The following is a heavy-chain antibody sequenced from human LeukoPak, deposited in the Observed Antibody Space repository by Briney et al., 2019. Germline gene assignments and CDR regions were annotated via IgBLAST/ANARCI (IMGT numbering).Heavy chain of an antibody. V-gene: IGHV3-7*01. CDR3: ARDIFDG. CDR1: GFTFSSYS. J-gene: IGHJ4*02. CDR2: IKQDGSEK. Sequence: GGSLRLSCAASGFTFSSYSMNWVRQAPGKGLEWVANIKQDGSEKYYVDSVKGRFTISRDNAKNSLYLQMSSLRAEDTAIYYCARDIFDGWGQGTLVTVSS.